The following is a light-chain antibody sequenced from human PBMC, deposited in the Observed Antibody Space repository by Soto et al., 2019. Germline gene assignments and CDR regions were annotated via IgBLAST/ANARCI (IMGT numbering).Light chain of an antibody. CDR3: QQTYGTLT. Sequence: DIQMTQTPLSLSASVGDRVTITCRASQNIYINLNWYQQKPGIAPQLLIYAASTLQSGVPSRFSGSGSGTDFALAISSLQPEDSATYYCQQTYGTLTFGGGTKVQI. V-gene: IGKV1-39*01. CDR1: QNIYIN. J-gene: IGKJ4*01. CDR2: AAS.